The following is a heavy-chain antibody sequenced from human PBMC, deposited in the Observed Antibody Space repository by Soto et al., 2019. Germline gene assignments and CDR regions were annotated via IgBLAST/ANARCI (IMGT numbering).Heavy chain of an antibody. CDR2: INAGNGNT. D-gene: IGHD6-13*01. CDR3: AKSIAAAGRVYYYYGMDV. CDR1: GYTFTSYA. J-gene: IGHJ6*02. V-gene: IGHV1-3*01. Sequence: QVQLVQSGAEVKKPGASVKVSCKASGYTFTSYAMHWVRQAPGQRLEWMGWINAGNGNTKYSQKFQGRVTITRDTSASTAYMELSNLRSEDTAVYYCAKSIAAAGRVYYYYGMDVWGQGTTVTVSS.